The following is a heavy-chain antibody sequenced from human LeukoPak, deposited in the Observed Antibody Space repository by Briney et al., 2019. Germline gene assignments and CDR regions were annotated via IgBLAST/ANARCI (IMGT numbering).Heavy chain of an antibody. D-gene: IGHD2-15*01. CDR1: SGSISTSNYY. V-gene: IGHV4-39*07. J-gene: IGHJ4*01. CDR2: IFYSGST. CDR3: ARDRDVDDFDS. Sequence: PSETLSLTCTVSSGSISTSNYYWGWVRQPPGKALEWIGNIFYSGSTYYSPSLKSRVTISLDTSKNQLSLNLKSVTAADTAVYYCARDRDVDDFDSWGHGTLVTVSS.